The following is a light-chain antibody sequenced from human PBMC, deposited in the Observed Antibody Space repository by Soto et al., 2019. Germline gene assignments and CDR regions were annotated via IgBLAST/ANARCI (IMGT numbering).Light chain of an antibody. V-gene: IGKV1-39*01. CDR3: QQSYSTLDYT. J-gene: IGKJ2*01. CDR1: QRISNY. Sequence: DIQMTQSPSSLSASVGDRVTITCRASQRISNYLNWYQHKPGKAPRLRIYAASSLQSGVPSRFSGSGYGTDFTLTISSLQPEDFATYYCQQSYSTLDYTFGQGTKVEIK. CDR2: AAS.